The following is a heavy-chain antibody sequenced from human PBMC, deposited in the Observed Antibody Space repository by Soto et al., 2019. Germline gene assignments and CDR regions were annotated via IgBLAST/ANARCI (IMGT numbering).Heavy chain of an antibody. Sequence: QVQLVQSGAEVKKPGSSVKVSCKASGGTFSSYAISWVRQAPGQGLEWMGGIIPIFGTANYAQKFQGRVTITADESTSTAYMELSSLRSEDTAVYYCATYVMPDPGVYDAFDIWGQGTMVTVSS. D-gene: IGHD3-10*02. CDR1: GGTFSSYA. J-gene: IGHJ3*02. V-gene: IGHV1-69*01. CDR2: IIPIFGTA. CDR3: ATYVMPDPGVYDAFDI.